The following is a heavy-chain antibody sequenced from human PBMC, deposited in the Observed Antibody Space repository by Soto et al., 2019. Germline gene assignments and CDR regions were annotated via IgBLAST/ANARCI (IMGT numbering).Heavy chain of an antibody. CDR2: IYYSGST. D-gene: IGHD4-4*01. J-gene: IGHJ6*02. Sequence: PSETLSLTCTVSGGSISSSSYYWGWIRQPPGKGLEWIGSIYYSGSTYYNPSLKSRVTISVDTSKNQFSLKLSSVTAADTAVYYCAREITVRDYDGMDVWSQGTTVTVSS. CDR1: GGSISSSSYY. CDR3: AREITVRDYDGMDV. V-gene: IGHV4-39*02.